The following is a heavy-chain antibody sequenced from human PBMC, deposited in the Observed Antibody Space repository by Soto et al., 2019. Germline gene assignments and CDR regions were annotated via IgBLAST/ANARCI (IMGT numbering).Heavy chain of an antibody. V-gene: IGHV4-39*01. CDR3: VRSLMDL. Sequence: QMQLQESGPGLVKTSETLSLTCTVSGGSIRESGLYWGWIRQSPGKGLEWIGSIFFSGRTHYNPSLRSRVSISIDATKNQFSLNVISVTAADTGAYYCVRSLMDLWGKGTTVTVSS. J-gene: IGHJ6*03. CDR2: IFFSGRT. CDR1: GGSIRESGLY.